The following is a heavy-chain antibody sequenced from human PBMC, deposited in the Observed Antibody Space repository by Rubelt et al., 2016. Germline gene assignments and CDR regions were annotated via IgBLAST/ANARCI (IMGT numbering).Heavy chain of an antibody. D-gene: IGHD1-26*01. CDR1: GGSISSSSYY. Sequence: QLQLQESGPGLVKPSETLSLTCTVSGGSISSSSYYWGWIRQPPGKGLEWIGETNHSGSTNYNPSLRSRVTISVDKSKNQFSLKRSSVTAADTAVYYCARGWELGGMDVWGQGTTVTVSS. CDR2: TNHSGST. CDR3: ARGWELGGMDV. V-gene: IGHV4-39*07. J-gene: IGHJ6*02.